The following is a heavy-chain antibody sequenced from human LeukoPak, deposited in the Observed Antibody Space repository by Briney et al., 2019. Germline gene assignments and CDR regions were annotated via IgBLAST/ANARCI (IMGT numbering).Heavy chain of an antibody. V-gene: IGHV4-59*01. D-gene: IGHD3-16*01. CDR1: GGSISNYY. CDR3: ARALLRPWFDP. CDR2: ISYSGST. Sequence: SETLSLTCTVSGGSISNYYWSWIRQPPGKGLEWIGYISYSGSTNYNLSLKSRVTISVDTSKNQFSLKLRSVTTADTAVYYCARALLRPWFDPWGQGTLVTVSS. J-gene: IGHJ5*02.